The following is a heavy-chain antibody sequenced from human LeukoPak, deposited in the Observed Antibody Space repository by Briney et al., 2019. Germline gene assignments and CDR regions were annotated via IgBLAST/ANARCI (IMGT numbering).Heavy chain of an antibody. V-gene: IGHV3-9*01. CDR1: GFTFDDYA. D-gene: IGHD6-19*01. CDR2: ISWNSGSI. Sequence: PGRSLRLSCAASGFTFDDYAMHWVRQAPGKGLEWVSGISWNSGSIGYADSVKGRFTISRDNAMNSLYLQMNSLRAEDTALYYCAKDIGSGGPGAFGIWGQGTMVTVSS. J-gene: IGHJ3*02. CDR3: AKDIGSGGPGAFGI.